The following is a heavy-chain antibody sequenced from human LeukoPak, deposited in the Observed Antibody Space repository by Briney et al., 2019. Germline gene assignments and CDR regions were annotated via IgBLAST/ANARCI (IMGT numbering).Heavy chain of an antibody. CDR1: GGSFGAYY. V-gene: IGHV4-34*01. CDR3: AGPGAGDLDY. CDR2: INHSGST. D-gene: IGHD3-10*01. Sequence: SETLSLTCAVYGGSFGAYYWSWIRQPPRKGLEWIGEINHSGSTNYNPSLKSRVTISVDTSKNHFSLKLSSVTAADTAVYYCAGPGAGDLDYWGQGTLVTVSS. J-gene: IGHJ4*02.